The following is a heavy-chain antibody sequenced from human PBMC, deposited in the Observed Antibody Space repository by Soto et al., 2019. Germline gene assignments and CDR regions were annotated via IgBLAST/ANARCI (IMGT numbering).Heavy chain of an antibody. Sequence: PSETLSLTCTVSGGPFSSGGYYWSWIRQEPGKGLEWIGYIYQNGDTSYNPSLKSRVTISADTSKTQFSLKLSSVTAADTAVYYCAREDSTVSSVFDYWGQGMLVTVS. D-gene: IGHD4-17*01. CDR2: IYQNGDT. CDR3: AREDSTVSSVFDY. J-gene: IGHJ4*02. V-gene: IGHV4-31*03. CDR1: GGPFSSGGYY.